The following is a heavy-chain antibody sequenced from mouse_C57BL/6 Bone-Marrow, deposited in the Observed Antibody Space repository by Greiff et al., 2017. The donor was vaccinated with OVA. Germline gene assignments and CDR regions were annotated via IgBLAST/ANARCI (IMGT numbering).Heavy chain of an antibody. D-gene: IGHD3-2*02. CDR2: IWSDGST. J-gene: IGHJ4*01. Sequence: QVQLKESGPGLVAPSQSLSITCTVSGFSLTSYGVHWVRQPPGKGLEWLVVIWSDGSTTYNSALKSRLSISKDNSKSQVFLKMNSLQTDDTAMYYCARHRTAQATDYYYAMDYWGQGTSVTVSS. V-gene: IGHV2-6-1*01. CDR1: GFSLTSYG. CDR3: ARHRTAQATDYYYAMDY.